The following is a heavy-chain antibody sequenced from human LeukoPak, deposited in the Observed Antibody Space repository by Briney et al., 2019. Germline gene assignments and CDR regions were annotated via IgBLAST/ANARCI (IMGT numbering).Heavy chain of an antibody. J-gene: IGHJ4*02. CDR2: IYTSGST. CDR1: GGSISSYY. Sequence: SETLSLTCTVSGGSISSYYWSWIRLPAGKGLEWIGRIYTSGSTNYNPSLKSRVTMSVDTSKNQFSLKLSSVTAADTAVYYCARGATMVRGVYYFDYWGQGTLVTVSS. V-gene: IGHV4-4*07. D-gene: IGHD3-10*01. CDR3: ARGATMVRGVYYFDY.